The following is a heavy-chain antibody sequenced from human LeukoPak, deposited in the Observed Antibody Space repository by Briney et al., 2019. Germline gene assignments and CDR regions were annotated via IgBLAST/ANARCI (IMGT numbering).Heavy chain of an antibody. Sequence: GGSLRLSCAASGFTFSTYPMHWVRQAPGKGLEWVAVILYDGSNEYYVDSVKGRFTISRDNSKKTLYLQMNSLRAEDTAVYYRAKGGRSHRIVGTTDRDYFDYWGQGTLVTVSS. CDR1: GFTFSTYP. CDR2: ILYDGSNE. V-gene: IGHV3-30*04. D-gene: IGHD1-26*01. J-gene: IGHJ4*02. CDR3: AKGGRSHRIVGTTDRDYFDY.